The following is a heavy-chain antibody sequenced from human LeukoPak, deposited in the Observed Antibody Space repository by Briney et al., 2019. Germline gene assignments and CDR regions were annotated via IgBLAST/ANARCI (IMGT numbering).Heavy chain of an antibody. D-gene: IGHD3-9*01. CDR3: ARDRTYDILTGYAFDI. Sequence: GASVKVSCKASGYTFTSYGISWVRHAPGQGLEWMGWISAYNGNTNYAQKHQGRVTMTTDTSTSTAYMELRSLRSDDTAVYYCARDRTYDILTGYAFDIWGQGTMVTVSS. V-gene: IGHV1-18*01. CDR1: GYTFTSYG. J-gene: IGHJ3*02. CDR2: ISAYNGNT.